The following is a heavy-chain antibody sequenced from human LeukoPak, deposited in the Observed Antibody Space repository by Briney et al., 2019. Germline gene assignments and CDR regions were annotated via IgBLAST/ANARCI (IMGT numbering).Heavy chain of an antibody. CDR2: ISRSGSYL. J-gene: IGHJ6*02. CDR1: EFTFSKYN. D-gene: IGHD4-23*01. CDR3: AREGDFGGIPGYYYGLDV. Sequence: GGSLRLSCAASEFTFSKYNMNWVRQAPGKGPERVSSISRSGSYLYYAVSVKGRFTISRDNAKNSLYLQMNSLRAEDTAVYYCAREGDFGGIPGYYYGLDVWGQGTTVTVSS. V-gene: IGHV3-21*01.